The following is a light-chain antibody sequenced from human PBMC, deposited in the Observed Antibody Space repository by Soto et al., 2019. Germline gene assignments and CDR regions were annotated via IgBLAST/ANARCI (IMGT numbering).Light chain of an antibody. CDR1: SSNIGPKA. CDR3: AACDARLNGLF. CDR2: NNN. J-gene: IGLJ1*01. V-gene: IGLV1-44*01. Sequence: QSVLTQPPSASGTPGQKGTIYCSGSSSNIGPKAVNWYQQLPGTAPKLLLYNNNQRPSGVSDRFSGSKSGTSASLAISGLQSDDEADYHCAACDARLNGLFFGTGTKLTVL.